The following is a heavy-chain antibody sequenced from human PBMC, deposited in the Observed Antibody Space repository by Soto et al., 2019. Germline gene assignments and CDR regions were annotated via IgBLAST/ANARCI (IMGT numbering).Heavy chain of an antibody. J-gene: IGHJ5*02. Sequence: GASVKVSCKASGYTFTSYGISWVRQAPGQGLEWMGWISAYNGNTNYAQKLQGRVTMTTDTSTSTAYMELRSLRSDNTAVYYCARGYLGYCSGGSCSHPNWFDPWGQGTLVTVSS. CDR1: GYTFTSYG. D-gene: IGHD2-15*01. V-gene: IGHV1-18*01. CDR2: ISAYNGNT. CDR3: ARGYLGYCSGGSCSHPNWFDP.